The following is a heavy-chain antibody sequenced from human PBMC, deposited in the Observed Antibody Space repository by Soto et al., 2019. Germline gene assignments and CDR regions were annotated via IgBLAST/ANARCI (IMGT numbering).Heavy chain of an antibody. Sequence: EVQLVESGGGLVQPGGSLRLSCAASGFTFSAYWMHWVRQAPGEGLVCVSRINSDGTTTNYADSVKGRFTISRDNAETTLELQMNSLRAADPAVYYCARGGMATIWPLAYWGQGALVTVSS. V-gene: IGHV3-74*01. CDR3: ARGGMATIWPLAY. J-gene: IGHJ4*02. CDR2: INSDGTTT. D-gene: IGHD5-12*01. CDR1: GFTFSAYW.